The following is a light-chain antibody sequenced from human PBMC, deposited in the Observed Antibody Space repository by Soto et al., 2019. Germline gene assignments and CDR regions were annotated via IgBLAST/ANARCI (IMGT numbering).Light chain of an antibody. V-gene: IGKV3-20*01. CDR2: GAS. J-gene: IGKJ5*01. CDR3: QHYGSSLSIT. Sequence: ESVLTQSPGSLSLSPGERATLSCRASQSVSSNYLAWYQHKPGQAPRLLIYGASSRATGIPDRFSGSGSGTDFTLTISRLEPEDFGVYYCQHYGSSLSITFGQGTRLEIK. CDR1: QSVSSNY.